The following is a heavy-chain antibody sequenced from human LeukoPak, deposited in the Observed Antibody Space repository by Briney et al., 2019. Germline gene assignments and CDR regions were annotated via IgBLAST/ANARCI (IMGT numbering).Heavy chain of an antibody. CDR3: ARSDYYDSSGYYV. CDR2: IYYSGST. V-gene: IGHV4-31*03. CDR1: GGSISSGGYY. J-gene: IGHJ4*02. Sequence: SETLSLTCTVSGGSISSGGYYWSWIRQHPGKGLEWIGYIYYSGSTYYNPSLKSRVTISVDTSKNQFSLKLSSVTAADTAVYYCARSDYYDSSGYYVWGQGTLVTVSS. D-gene: IGHD3-22*01.